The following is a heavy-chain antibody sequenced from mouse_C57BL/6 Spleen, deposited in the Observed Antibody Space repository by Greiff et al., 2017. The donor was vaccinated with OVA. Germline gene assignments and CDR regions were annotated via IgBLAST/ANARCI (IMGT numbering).Heavy chain of an antibody. V-gene: IGHV1-59*01. J-gene: IGHJ4*01. CDR3: ARRYYTSMDY. Sequence: QVQLQQPGAELVRPGTSVKLSCKASGYTFTSYWMHWVKQRPGQGLEWIGVIDPSDSYTNYNQKFKGKATLTVDTSSSTAYMQLSSLTSEDSAVYYCARRYYTSMDYWGQGTSVTVSS. D-gene: IGHD2-12*01. CDR1: GYTFTSYW. CDR2: IDPSDSYT.